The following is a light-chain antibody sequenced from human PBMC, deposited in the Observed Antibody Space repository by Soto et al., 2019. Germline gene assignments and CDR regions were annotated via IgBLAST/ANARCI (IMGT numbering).Light chain of an antibody. CDR3: QQCRNWPLT. CDR1: QNVYNN. CDR2: DAS. J-gene: IGKJ4*01. V-gene: IGKV3-15*01. Sequence: IVLTHCPVTLSVSPGEGATLSCKASQNVYNNLAWYQQRPGQPPRLLIYDASTRATGISARFSGSGYGTEFTLTISSLQSEDFAVYFCQQCRNWPLTFGGGTKVDIK.